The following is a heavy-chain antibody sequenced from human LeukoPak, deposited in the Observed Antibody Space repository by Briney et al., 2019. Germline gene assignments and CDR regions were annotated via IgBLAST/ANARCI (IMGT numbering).Heavy chain of an antibody. V-gene: IGHV4-39*01. Sequence: SETLSLTCTVPGGSVSSSSYYWGWIRQPPGKGLEWIGSIYYSGITYYNPSLTSRVSISVATPKNQFSLKLSSVPAADTAVYYCARRGGGMTWGQGTLVTVSS. CDR2: IYYSGIT. D-gene: IGHD1-1*01. J-gene: IGHJ5*02. CDR3: ARRGGGMT. CDR1: GGSVSSSSYY.